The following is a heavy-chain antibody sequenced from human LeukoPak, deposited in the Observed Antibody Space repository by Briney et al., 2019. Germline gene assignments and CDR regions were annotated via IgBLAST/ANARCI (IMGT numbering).Heavy chain of an antibody. CDR1: GFTFSSYA. CDR3: AKDTVVSGYCSGGSCYEFDY. D-gene: IGHD2-15*01. V-gene: IGHV3-64*01. Sequence: HPGGSLRLSCAASGFTFSSYAMHWVRQAPGKGLEYVSAISSNGGSTYYANSVKGRFTISRDNSKNTLYLQMGSLRAEDTAVYYCAKDTVVSGYCSGGSCYEFDYWGQGTLVTVSS. J-gene: IGHJ4*02. CDR2: ISSNGGST.